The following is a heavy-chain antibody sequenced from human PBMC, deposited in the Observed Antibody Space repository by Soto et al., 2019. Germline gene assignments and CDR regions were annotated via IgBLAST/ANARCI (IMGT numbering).Heavy chain of an antibody. Sequence: QVQLVQSGAEVKKPGASVKVSCKASGYTFTSYAMHWVRQAPGQRLEWMGWINAGNGNTKYSHKFQGRVSITRDTSASTAYMELSSLSSEDTAVYYCAGAEPYYYYMDVWGKGPTVTVSS. CDR2: INAGNGNT. CDR1: GYTFTSYA. V-gene: IGHV1-3*01. CDR3: AGAEPYYYYMDV. J-gene: IGHJ6*03.